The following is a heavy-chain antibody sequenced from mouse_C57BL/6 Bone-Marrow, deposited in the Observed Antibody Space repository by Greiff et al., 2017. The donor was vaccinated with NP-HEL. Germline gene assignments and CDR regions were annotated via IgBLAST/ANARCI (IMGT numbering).Heavy chain of an antibody. CDR1: GFTFSDFY. CDR3: ARDAFDGYPFDY. V-gene: IGHV7-1*01. CDR2: SRNKANDYTT. D-gene: IGHD2-3*01. J-gene: IGHJ2*01. Sequence: EVQGVESGGGLVQSGRSLRLSCATSGFTFSDFYMEWVRQAPGKGLEWIAASRNKANDYTTEYSASVKGRFIVSRDTSQSILYLQMNALRAEDTAIYYCARDAFDGYPFDYWGQGTTLTVSS.